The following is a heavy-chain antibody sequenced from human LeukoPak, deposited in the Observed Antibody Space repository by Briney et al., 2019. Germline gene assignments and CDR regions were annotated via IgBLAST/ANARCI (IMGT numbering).Heavy chain of an antibody. D-gene: IGHD3-22*01. CDR2: IGAGDKYT. CDR3: VKELDYYGSTEEYYGGVDAFDF. CDR1: GFTLRNYA. J-gene: IGHJ3*01. V-gene: IGHV3-23*01. Sequence: PGGSLRLSCAASGFTLRNYAMSRVRQAPGKGLEWVSSIGAGDKYTYYGDSVKGRFTISRDNSKNTLYLQTNSLRAGDTAIYYCVKELDYYGSTEEYYGGVDAFDFWGQGTMVTVSS.